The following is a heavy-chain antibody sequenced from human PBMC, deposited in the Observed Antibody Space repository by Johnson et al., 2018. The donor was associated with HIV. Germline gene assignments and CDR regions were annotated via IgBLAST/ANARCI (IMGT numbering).Heavy chain of an antibody. CDR3: AKLRYSGANAFDS. CDR1: GFTFSSYA. D-gene: IGHD3-10*01. V-gene: IGHV3-30*04. CDR2: ISFDGSNK. Sequence: QVQLVESGGGVVQPGMSLRVSCAASGFTFSSYAMHWVRQAPGRGLEWVAVISFDGSNKYFADSVKGRFTISRDNAKNSLYLQMNSLRVADTAWYYCAKLRYSGANAFDSWGQGTMVTVSS. J-gene: IGHJ3*02.